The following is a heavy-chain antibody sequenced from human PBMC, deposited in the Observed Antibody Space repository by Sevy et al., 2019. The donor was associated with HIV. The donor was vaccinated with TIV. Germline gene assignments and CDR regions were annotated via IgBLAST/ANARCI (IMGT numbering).Heavy chain of an antibody. CDR2: ISSSSSYI. CDR1: GFTFSSYS. Sequence: GGSLRLSCAASGFTFSSYSMNWVRHAPGKGLEWVSSISSSSSYIYYADSVKGRFTISRDNAKNSLYLQMNSLRAEDTAVYYCARAAPALDVDIVATIDYWGQGTLVTVSS. D-gene: IGHD5-12*01. J-gene: IGHJ4*02. V-gene: IGHV3-21*01. CDR3: ARAAPALDVDIVATIDY.